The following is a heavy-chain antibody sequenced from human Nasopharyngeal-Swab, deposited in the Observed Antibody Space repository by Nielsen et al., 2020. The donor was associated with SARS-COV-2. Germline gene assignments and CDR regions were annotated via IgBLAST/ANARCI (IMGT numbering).Heavy chain of an antibody. V-gene: IGHV3-9*01. J-gene: IGHJ4*02. CDR3: AKDGGGLTGDLYYFDY. CDR2: ISWNSGST. D-gene: IGHD7-27*01. CDR1: GFTFDDYA. Sequence: SLKISCAASGFTFDDYAMHWVRQAPGKGLEWVLGISWNSGSTGYADSVKGRFTISRDNAKNSLYLQMNSLRAEDTALYYCAKDGGGLTGDLYYFDYWGQGTLVTVSS.